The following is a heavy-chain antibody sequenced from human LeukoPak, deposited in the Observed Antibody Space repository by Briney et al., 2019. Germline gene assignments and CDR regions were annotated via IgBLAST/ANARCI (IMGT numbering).Heavy chain of an antibody. CDR3: ARDVGITVADSFDP. V-gene: IGHV1-18*01. CDR1: GYTFTSYG. J-gene: IGHJ5*02. Sequence: GGPVKVSCKASGYTFTSYGISWVRQAPGQGLEWMGWISAYNGNTNYAQKFQGRVTMTTDTSTSTVYMEMRGLRSDDTAMYYCARDVGITVADSFDPWGQGTLVTVSS. D-gene: IGHD6-13*01. CDR2: ISAYNGNT.